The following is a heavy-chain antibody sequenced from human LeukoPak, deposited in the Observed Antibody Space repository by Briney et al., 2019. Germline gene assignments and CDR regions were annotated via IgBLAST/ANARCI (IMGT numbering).Heavy chain of an antibody. CDR2: IRGDGSA. Sequence: GGSLRLSCTASGFTFSAYAMMWVRQAPGKGPEWVSAIRGDGSAIYADSVKGRFTISRDNSKYTLFLQMNSLRAEDTAVYYCARDPSGDYIGAFDMWGPGTMLTVSS. CDR1: GFTFSAYA. J-gene: IGHJ3*02. V-gene: IGHV3-23*01. D-gene: IGHD4-17*01. CDR3: ARDPSGDYIGAFDM.